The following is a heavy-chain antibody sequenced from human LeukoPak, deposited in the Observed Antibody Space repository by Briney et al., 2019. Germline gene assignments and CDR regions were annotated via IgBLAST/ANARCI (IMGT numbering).Heavy chain of an antibody. Sequence: GASVKVSCTASGYTFTVYYIHWVRQAPGQGLEWMGIINPSGGSTSYPQKFQDRVTMTRDTSTSTVYMELSSLKFDDTATSYCARGVLEELEKLIIEHRGHSTLVTVSS. CDR2: INPSGGST. J-gene: IGHJ1*01. CDR3: ARGVLEELEKLIIEH. V-gene: IGHV1-46*01. D-gene: IGHD3-10*01. CDR1: GYTFTVYY.